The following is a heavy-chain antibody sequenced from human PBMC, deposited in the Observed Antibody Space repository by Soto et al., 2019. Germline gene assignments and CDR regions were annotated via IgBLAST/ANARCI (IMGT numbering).Heavy chain of an antibody. J-gene: IGHJ4*02. CDR2: IYYSGST. V-gene: IGHV4-59*01. CDR1: GDSISSYY. Sequence: PSETLSLTCTVSGDSISSYYWSWIRQPPGKGLEWIGYIYYSGSTNYNPSLKSRVTISVDTSKNQFSLKLSSVTAADTAVYYCAIDSSGYYYLDYWGQGTLVTVSS. D-gene: IGHD3-22*01. CDR3: AIDSSGYYYLDY.